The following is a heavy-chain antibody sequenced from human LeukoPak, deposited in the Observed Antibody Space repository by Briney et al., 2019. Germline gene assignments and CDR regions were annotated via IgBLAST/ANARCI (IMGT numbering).Heavy chain of an antibody. CDR1: EFIVSINY. J-gene: IGHJ6*03. Sequence: GGSLRLSCAASEFIVSINYMTWVRQAPGKGLEWVSLIYSRGDTKYADSVKGRFTISRDNSKNTLYLQMNSLRAEDTAVYYCAKGSKAVVFTRDHYMDVWGKGTTVTISS. D-gene: IGHD3-22*01. CDR2: IYSRGDT. CDR3: AKGSKAVVFTRDHYMDV. V-gene: IGHV3-66*03.